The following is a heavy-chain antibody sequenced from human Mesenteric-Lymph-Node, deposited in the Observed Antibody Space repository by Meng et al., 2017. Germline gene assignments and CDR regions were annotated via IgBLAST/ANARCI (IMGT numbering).Heavy chain of an antibody. J-gene: IGHJ3*01. V-gene: IGHV4-38-2*02. CDR1: GYSISSGYY. D-gene: IGHD3-10*01. CDR2: FYYNGIT. Sequence: GSLRLSCNVSGYSISSGYYWGWIRRPPGKGLEWIATFYYNGITYYNPSLKSRLTMSVDASKNHFSLRLRSVTAADTAMYYCARRWSHGSRFRAFDVWGQGTMVTVSS. CDR3: ARRWSHGSRFRAFDV.